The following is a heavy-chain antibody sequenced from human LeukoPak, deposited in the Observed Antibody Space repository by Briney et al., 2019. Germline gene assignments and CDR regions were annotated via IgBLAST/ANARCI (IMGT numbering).Heavy chain of an antibody. CDR3: AREAYASGSFRTDYYYMDV. V-gene: IGHV1-2*02. CDR2: INPNSGGT. Sequence: ASVKVSCKASGYTFTGYYMHWVRQAPGQGLEWMGWINPNSGGTNYAQKFQGRVTMTRDTSISTAYMELSRLRSDDTAVYYCAREAYASGSFRTDYYYMDVWGKGTTVTISS. CDR1: GYTFTGYY. J-gene: IGHJ6*03. D-gene: IGHD3-10*01.